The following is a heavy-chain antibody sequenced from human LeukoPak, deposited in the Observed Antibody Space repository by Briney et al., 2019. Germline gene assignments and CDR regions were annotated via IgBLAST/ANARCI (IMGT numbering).Heavy chain of an antibody. Sequence: GGPLRLSCAASGFTFNSYAMSWVRQSPERGLEWVSAISGRDGSTFYANSVRGRFTISSDTSKSTLYLQMTTLRAEDTAVYYCAKGSTSFWYFDLWGRGTLVTVSS. J-gene: IGHJ2*01. D-gene: IGHD4-11*01. CDR1: GFTFNSYA. V-gene: IGHV3-23*01. CDR3: AKGSTSFWYFDL. CDR2: ISGRDGST.